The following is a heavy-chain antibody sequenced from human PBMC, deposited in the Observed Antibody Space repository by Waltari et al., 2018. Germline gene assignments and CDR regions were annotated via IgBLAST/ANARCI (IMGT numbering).Heavy chain of an antibody. CDR1: GGSIITDRHY. D-gene: IGHD5-12*01. Sequence: QLQLQESGPGLLKPSETLSLTCSVSGGSIITDRHYWEWIRQPPGQGLEWIGTVSYNGATYSSPSLKSRVTLSRDTSKNQLSLTLGSVTATDTAVYYCATYIGASIGTAAFDVWGQGTLVSVSS. CDR3: ATYIGASIGTAAFDV. CDR2: VSYNGAT. V-gene: IGHV4-39*01. J-gene: IGHJ3*01.